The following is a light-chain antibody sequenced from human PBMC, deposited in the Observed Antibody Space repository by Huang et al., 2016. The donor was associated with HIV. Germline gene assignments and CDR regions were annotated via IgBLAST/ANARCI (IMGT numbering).Light chain of an antibody. CDR2: AAS. Sequence: DIQMTQSPSSLSASVGYRVIITCRASQSISSYLNWYQQQPGKAPNLLIYAASSLQSGVPSRFSGSGSGTDFTLTIRSLQPEDFATYYCQQSYSNTFTFGAGTKVDVK. CDR3: QQSYSNTFT. V-gene: IGKV1-39*01. J-gene: IGKJ3*01. CDR1: QSISSY.